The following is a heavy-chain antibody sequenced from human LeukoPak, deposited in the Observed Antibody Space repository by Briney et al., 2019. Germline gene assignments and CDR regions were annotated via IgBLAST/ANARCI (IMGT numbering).Heavy chain of an antibody. CDR1: GFTFSDYY. Sequence: PGGSLRLSCAASGFTFSDYYMSWIRQAPGKGLEWVSYISSSGSTIYYADSVKGRFTISRDNSKNTLYLQMNSLRAEDTAVYYCARTWGYSGSYGVAFDIWGQGTMVTVSS. J-gene: IGHJ3*02. CDR2: ISSSGSTI. D-gene: IGHD1-26*01. CDR3: ARTWGYSGSYGVAFDI. V-gene: IGHV3-11*04.